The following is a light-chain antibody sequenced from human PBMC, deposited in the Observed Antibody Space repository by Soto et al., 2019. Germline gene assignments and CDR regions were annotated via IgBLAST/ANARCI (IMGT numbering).Light chain of an antibody. V-gene: IGKV3-15*01. CDR1: QSGSTN. J-gene: IGKJ1*01. CDR3: QHYNIWPPWT. Sequence: EIVMTQSPATLSVSPGEGATLSCRASQSGSTNLAWYQQKPGQAPRLLIYGASTRATGIPDRFSGGGSGTEFTLTISSLQSEDFAVYYCQHYNIWPPWTFGQGTKVDIK. CDR2: GAS.